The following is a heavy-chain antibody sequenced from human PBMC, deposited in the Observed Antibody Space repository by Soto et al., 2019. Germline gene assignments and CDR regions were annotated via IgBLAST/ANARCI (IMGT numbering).Heavy chain of an antibody. CDR3: AREVRHSGAMRESWFDP. Sequence: QVQLQESGPGLVKPSQTLSLTCAVSGDSITSRSHYWNLIRRVPGKVLEFIGYIFYTGTTYYNSSLRGRVSMSVDTSKNQFSLTLRSVTAADTAIYYCAREVRHSGAMRESWFDPWGQGTQVTVSS. CDR2: IFYTGTT. D-gene: IGHD3-10*01. V-gene: IGHV4-31*11. CDR1: GDSITSRSHY. J-gene: IGHJ5*02.